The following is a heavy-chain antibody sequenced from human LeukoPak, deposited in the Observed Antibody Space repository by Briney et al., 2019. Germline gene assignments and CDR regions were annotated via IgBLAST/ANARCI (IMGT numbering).Heavy chain of an antibody. CDR2: ISHSGSTI. CDR3: ARGLYCSSTSCYAGAYFQH. J-gene: IGHJ1*01. D-gene: IGHD2-2*01. Sequence: PGGSLRLSCAASGFTFSDYYMSWIRQAPGKGLEWVSYISHSGSTIYYADSMKGRFTISRDNAKNSLYLQMNSLRAEDTAVYYCARGLYCSSTSCYAGAYFQHWGQGTLVTVSS. CDR1: GFTFSDYY. V-gene: IGHV3-11*01.